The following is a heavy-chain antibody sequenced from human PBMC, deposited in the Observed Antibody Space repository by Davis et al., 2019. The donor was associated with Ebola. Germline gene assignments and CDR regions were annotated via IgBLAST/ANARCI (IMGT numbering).Heavy chain of an antibody. V-gene: IGHV3-23*01. J-gene: IGHJ4*02. CDR3: ARYCHYTDCSYFDC. CDR2: ISASEGHT. CDR1: GFTFSNYD. D-gene: IGHD2-15*01. Sequence: GSLKISCAASGFTFSNYDMSWVRHVPGKGLEWVSTISASEGHTHYSDSVRGRFTISRDNSKNTLYLQMNSLRAEDTATYYCARYCHYTDCSYFDCWGQGTMVAVSS.